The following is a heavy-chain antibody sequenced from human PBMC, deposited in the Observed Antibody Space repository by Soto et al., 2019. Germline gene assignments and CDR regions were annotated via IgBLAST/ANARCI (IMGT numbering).Heavy chain of an antibody. J-gene: IGHJ4*02. CDR2: IYYSGST. D-gene: IGHD3-9*01. V-gene: IGHV4-39*01. CDR1: GGSISSSSYY. Sequence: QLQLQESGPGLVKPSETLSLTCTVSGGSISSSSYYWGWIRQPPGKGLEWIGSIYYSGSTYYNPSLKRRVTISVDTSKNQFPLKLSSVTAADTAVYYCARHDWAKPFDYWGQGTLVTVSS. CDR3: ARHDWAKPFDY.